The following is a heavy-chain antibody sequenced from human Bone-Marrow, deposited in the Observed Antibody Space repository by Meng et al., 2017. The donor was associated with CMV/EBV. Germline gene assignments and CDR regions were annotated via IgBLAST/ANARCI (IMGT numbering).Heavy chain of an antibody. CDR3: ARDRIAAAGTHYYYYGMDV. CDR1: GGSISSSSYY. D-gene: IGHD6-13*01. Sequence: SETLSLTCTVSGGSISSSSYYWGWIRQPPGKGLEWIGSIYYSGSTYYNPSLKSRVTISADTSKNQFSLKLSSVTAADTAVYYCARDRIAAAGTHYYYYGMDVWGQGTTVTFSS. CDR2: IYYSGST. V-gene: IGHV4-39*07. J-gene: IGHJ6*02.